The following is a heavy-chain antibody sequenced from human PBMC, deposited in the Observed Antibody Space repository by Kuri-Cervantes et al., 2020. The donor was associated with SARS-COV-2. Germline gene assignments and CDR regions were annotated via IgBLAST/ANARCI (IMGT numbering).Heavy chain of an antibody. Sequence: GESLKISCAASGFTSSSYAMHWVRQAPGKGLEWVAVISYDGSNKYYADSVKGRFTISRDNSKNTLYLQMNSLRDEDTAVYYCARGGSGSYYSLYYYYYMDVWGKGTTVTVSS. J-gene: IGHJ6*03. CDR1: GFTSSSYA. D-gene: IGHD3-10*01. CDR3: ARGGSGSYYSLYYYYYMDV. V-gene: IGHV3-30*07. CDR2: ISYDGSNK.